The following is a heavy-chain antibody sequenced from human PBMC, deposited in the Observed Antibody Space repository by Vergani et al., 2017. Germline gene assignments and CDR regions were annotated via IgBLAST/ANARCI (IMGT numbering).Heavy chain of an antibody. Sequence: EVQLLESGGDLVQPGGSLRLSCAASGFTFNHYAMNWVRQAPGKGLEWVSGISGSGGSTYYASSVKGRFTIVRVSSKKTLYLQMNSLSAGDTAVNYFAKGGSVTSGSLHSNFYMDVWGKGTTVTVS. J-gene: IGHJ6*03. D-gene: IGHD3-10*01. CDR2: ISGSGGST. CDR3: AKGGSVTSGSLHSNFYMDV. V-gene: IGHV3-23*01. CDR1: GFTFNHYA.